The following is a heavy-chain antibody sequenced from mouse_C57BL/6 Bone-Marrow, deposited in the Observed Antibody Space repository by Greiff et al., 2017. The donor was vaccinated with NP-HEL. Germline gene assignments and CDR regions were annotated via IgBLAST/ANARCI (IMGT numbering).Heavy chain of an antibody. D-gene: IGHD1-1*01. Sequence: EVKLQESGPGLVKPSQSLSLTCSVTGYSITSGYYWNWIRQFPGNKLEWMGYISYDGSNNYNPSLKNRISITRDTSKNQFFLKLNSVTTEDTATYYCARVYYYGSSYDRYFDVWGTGTTVTVSS. V-gene: IGHV3-6*01. J-gene: IGHJ1*03. CDR1: GYSITSGYY. CDR2: ISYDGSN. CDR3: ARVYYYGSSYDRYFDV.